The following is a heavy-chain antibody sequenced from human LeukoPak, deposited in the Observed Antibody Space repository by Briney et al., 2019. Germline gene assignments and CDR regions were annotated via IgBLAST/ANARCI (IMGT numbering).Heavy chain of an antibody. Sequence: SETLSLTCTVSGGSISSYYWSWIRQPPGKGLEWIGYIYYSGSTNYNPSLKSRVTISVDTSKNQFSLKLSSVTAADTAVYYCARLGQDGGWCERFDYWGQGTLVTVSS. CDR2: IYYSGST. D-gene: IGHD6-19*01. CDR3: ARLGQDGGWCERFDY. V-gene: IGHV4-59*01. CDR1: GGSISSYY. J-gene: IGHJ4*02.